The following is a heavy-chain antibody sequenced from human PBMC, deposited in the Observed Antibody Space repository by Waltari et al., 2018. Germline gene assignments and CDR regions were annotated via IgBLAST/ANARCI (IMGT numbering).Heavy chain of an antibody. CDR3: AELSSSVFDI. CDR1: GFPFSSYW. V-gene: IGHV3-74*01. CDR2: INSEGSST. D-gene: IGHD1-7*01. Sequence: EVQLVESGGGLVQPGGSLRLSCAASGFPFSSYWLPCVRQAPGKGLAWVSRINSEGSSTSYADAVMGRFTISRDNAKNTLYLQMNSLSVDDTAVYYCAELSSSVFDIWGQGTMVTVSS. J-gene: IGHJ3*02.